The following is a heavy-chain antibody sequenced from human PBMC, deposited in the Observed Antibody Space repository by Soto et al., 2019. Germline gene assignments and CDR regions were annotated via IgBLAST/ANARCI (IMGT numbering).Heavy chain of an antibody. CDR2: ISSSSSYT. Sequence: PGGSLRLSCAASGFTFSDYYMSWIRQAPGKGLEWVSYISSSSSYTNYADSVKGRFTISRDNAKNSLYLQMNSLRAEDTAVYYCARDRWYYYDSSGYYYFDYWGQGTLVTVSS. CDR1: GFTFSDYY. V-gene: IGHV3-11*06. CDR3: ARDRWYYYDSSGYYYFDY. D-gene: IGHD3-22*01. J-gene: IGHJ4*02.